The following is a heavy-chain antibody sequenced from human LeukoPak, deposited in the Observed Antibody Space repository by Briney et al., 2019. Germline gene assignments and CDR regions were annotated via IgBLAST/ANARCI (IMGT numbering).Heavy chain of an antibody. J-gene: IGHJ3*02. V-gene: IGHV3-74*01. CDR1: RGTFSNYW. CDR3: ASHGDYDAFDI. CDR2: INSVGSST. D-gene: IGHD4-17*01. Sequence: GGSLRLSCAASRGTFSNYWRHWVRQAPGKGLVWVSRINSVGSSTSYADSVRGRFTISRDNARNTLYLQMNSLRAEDTAVYYCASHGDYDAFDIWGQGTMVTVSS.